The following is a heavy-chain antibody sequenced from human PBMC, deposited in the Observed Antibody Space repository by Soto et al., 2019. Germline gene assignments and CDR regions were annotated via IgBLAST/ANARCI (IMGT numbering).Heavy chain of an antibody. V-gene: IGHV1-18*01. CDR1: GYTFTSYG. CDR3: ARALFGQWLANNWFDP. J-gene: IGHJ5*02. D-gene: IGHD6-19*01. Sequence: VQLVQSGAEVKKPGASVKVSCKASGYTFTSYGISWVRQAPGQGLEWMGWISGGNGNTNYAQKLQGRVTMNTDTSTSTAYMELRSRRSDDTAVYYCARALFGQWLANNWFDPWGQGTLVTVSS. CDR2: ISGGNGNT.